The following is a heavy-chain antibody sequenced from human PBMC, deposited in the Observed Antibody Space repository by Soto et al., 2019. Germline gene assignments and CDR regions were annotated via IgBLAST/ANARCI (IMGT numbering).Heavy chain of an antibody. V-gene: IGHV3-23*01. Sequence: EVKLLESGGGLAQPGGSLRLSCVGSGFTFDSYAISWVRQAPGERLQWIAAISGSADGTDYAHSVRGRFTISRDNAKKTVHLQMDSLRVEDTAVYFCAKDTVGGYSFWSGYYSDCLYVWGQGTLVSVS. CDR3: AKDTVGGYSFWSGYYSDCLYV. J-gene: IGHJ3*01. CDR2: ISGSADGT. CDR1: GFTFDSYA. D-gene: IGHD3-3*01.